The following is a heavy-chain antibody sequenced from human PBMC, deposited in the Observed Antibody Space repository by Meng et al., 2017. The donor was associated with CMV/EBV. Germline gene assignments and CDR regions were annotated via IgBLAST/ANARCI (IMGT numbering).Heavy chain of an antibody. Sequence: ISSGGYYWSWIRQHPGKGLEWIGYIYYSGTTYYNPSLKSRVTISVDTSKNQFSLKLSSVTAADTAVYYCARDRGCSGGSCPSGWFDPWGQGTLVTVSS. CDR1: ISSGGYY. J-gene: IGHJ5*02. CDR3: ARDRGCSGGSCPSGWFDP. D-gene: IGHD2-15*01. CDR2: IYYSGTT. V-gene: IGHV4-31*02.